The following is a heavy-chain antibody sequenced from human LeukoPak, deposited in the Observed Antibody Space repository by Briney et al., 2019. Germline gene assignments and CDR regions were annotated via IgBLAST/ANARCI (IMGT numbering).Heavy chain of an antibody. D-gene: IGHD1-26*01. CDR3: AKDPFSGSYYPATFFDY. CDR1: GFTFSSYA. V-gene: IGHV3-23*01. Sequence: GGSLRLSCAASGFTFSSYAMSWVRQAPGKGLEWVSAISGSGGSTYYADSVKGRFTISRDNSKNTLYLQMNSLRAEDTAVYYCAKDPFSGSYYPATFFDYWGQGTLVTVSS. J-gene: IGHJ4*02. CDR2: ISGSGGST.